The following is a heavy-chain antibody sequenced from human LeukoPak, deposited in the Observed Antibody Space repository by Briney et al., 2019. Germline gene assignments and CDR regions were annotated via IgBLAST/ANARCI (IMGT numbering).Heavy chain of an antibody. CDR3: AIEYNEFDF. V-gene: IGHV3-48*03. D-gene: IGHD1-1*01. CDR2: ISGSGTTI. J-gene: IGHJ4*02. CDR1: GFTYSRYE. Sequence: GGSLRLSCPASGFTYSRYEMNWVRQAPGKGLEWVSYISGSGTTIYYADSVKGRFAISRDNAKNSLYLQMNSLRAEDTAVYYCAIEYNEFDFWGQGTLVTVSS.